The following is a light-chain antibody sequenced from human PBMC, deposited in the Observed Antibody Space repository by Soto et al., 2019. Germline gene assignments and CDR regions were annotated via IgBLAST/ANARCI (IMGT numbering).Light chain of an antibody. J-gene: IGKJ3*01. CDR2: GAS. Sequence: ESVLTQSPGTLSMSPGERATLSCRASQSVSSSYSAWYQQKPGQAPRLLIYGASRRATGIPDRFIGSGSGTDFTRTISSLEPRDFAVYYCQQYGSSPCTFGPGTKVDIK. CDR3: QQYGSSPCT. CDR1: QSVSSSY. V-gene: IGKV3-20*01.